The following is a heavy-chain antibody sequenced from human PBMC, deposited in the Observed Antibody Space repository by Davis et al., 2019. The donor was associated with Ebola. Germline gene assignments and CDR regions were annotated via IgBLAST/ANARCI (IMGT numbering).Heavy chain of an antibody. D-gene: IGHD3-22*01. CDR1: GFIVRNYH. Sequence: GGSLRLSCAASGFIVRNYHISWVRQAPGKGLEWVSVLCRGGPTHYADSVQGRFTISRDDSKNTLYLQMNSLRAEDTAVYYCAKGLKSYYYDSSGSSFYYYFGMDVWGKGTTVTVSS. J-gene: IGHJ6*04. V-gene: IGHV3-66*01. CDR2: LCRGGPT. CDR3: AKGLKSYYYDSSGSSFYYYFGMDV.